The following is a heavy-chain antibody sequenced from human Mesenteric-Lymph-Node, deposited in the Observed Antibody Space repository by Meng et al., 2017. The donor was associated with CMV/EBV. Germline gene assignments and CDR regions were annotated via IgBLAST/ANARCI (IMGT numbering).Heavy chain of an antibody. Sequence: LTFRSYARNWVRQAPGKGLEWVAVMSFDGSKKYYADSVKGRFTISRDNSKNSLYLQMNSLRAEDTAVYYCARDRCVGSSWFCNYFDYWGQGTLVTVSS. CDR3: ARDRCVGSSWFCNYFDY. CDR1: LTFRSYA. CDR2: MSFDGSKK. V-gene: IGHV3-30*04. D-gene: IGHD6-13*01. J-gene: IGHJ4*02.